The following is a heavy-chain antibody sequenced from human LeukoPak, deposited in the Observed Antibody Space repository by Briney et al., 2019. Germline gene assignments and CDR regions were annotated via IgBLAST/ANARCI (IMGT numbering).Heavy chain of an antibody. CDR3: ARAIGEFHPHDY. D-gene: IGHD3-10*01. V-gene: IGHV3-23*01. CDR2: ISGSGGST. J-gene: IGHJ4*02. Sequence: PGRSLRLSCAASGFTFSSYAMSWVRQAPGKGLEWVSAISGSGGSTYYADSVKGRFTISRDNSKNTLYLQMNSLRAEDTAVYYCARAIGEFHPHDYWGQGTLVTVSS. CDR1: GFTFSSYA.